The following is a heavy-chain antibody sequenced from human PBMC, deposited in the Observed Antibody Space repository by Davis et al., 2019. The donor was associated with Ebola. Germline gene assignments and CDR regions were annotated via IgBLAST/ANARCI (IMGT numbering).Heavy chain of an antibody. CDR3: ARVKYDILPDAFDI. J-gene: IGHJ3*02. CDR1: GFTFSSYW. V-gene: IGHV3-30-3*01. D-gene: IGHD3-9*01. CDR2: ISYDGSNK. Sequence: PGGSLRLSCAASGFTFSSYWMSWVRQAPGKGLEWVAVISYDGSNKYYADSVKGRFTISRDNSKNTLYLQMNSLRAEDTAVYYCARVKYDILPDAFDIWGQGTMVTVSS.